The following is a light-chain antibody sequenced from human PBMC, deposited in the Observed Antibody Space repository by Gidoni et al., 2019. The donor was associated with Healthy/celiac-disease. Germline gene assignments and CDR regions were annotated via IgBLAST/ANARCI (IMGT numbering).Light chain of an antibody. CDR3: QQRSNWPPLT. Sequence: EIVLPQSPATLPLSPGARATLSCRASKSVSSYLAWYQQKPSQAPRLPIYDASNRATGIPARFSGSGSGTDFTLTISSLEPEDFAVYYCQQRSNWPPLTFGGGTKVEIK. CDR2: DAS. CDR1: KSVSSY. V-gene: IGKV3-11*01. J-gene: IGKJ4*01.